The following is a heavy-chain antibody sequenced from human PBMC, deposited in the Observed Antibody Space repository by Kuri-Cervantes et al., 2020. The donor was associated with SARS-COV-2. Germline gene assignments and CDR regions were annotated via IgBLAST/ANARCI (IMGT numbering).Heavy chain of an antibody. V-gene: IGHV3-23*01. CDR1: GFTFSSYA. CDR2: ISGSGGST. J-gene: IGHJ6*03. D-gene: IGHD2-2*01. Sequence: GESLKISCAASGFTFSSYAMSWVRQAPGKGLEWVSAISGSGGSTYYADSVKGRFTISRDNSKNTLYLQMNSLRAEDTAVYYCARSPSAITNSYNYYYYMDVWGKGTAVTVSS. CDR3: ARSPSAITNSYNYYYYMDV.